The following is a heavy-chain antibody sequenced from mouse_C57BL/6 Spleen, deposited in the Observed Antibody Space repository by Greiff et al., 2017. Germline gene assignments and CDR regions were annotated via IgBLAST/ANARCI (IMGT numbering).Heavy chain of an antibody. J-gene: IGHJ2*01. CDR2: IYPGSGNT. CDR3: ASGTY. V-gene: IGHV1-76*01. Sequence: QVQLQQSGAELVRPGASVKLSCKASGYTFTDYYINWVKQRPGQGLEWIARIYPGSGNTYYNEKFKGKATLTAEQSSSTAYMQLSSLTSEDSAVYFCASGTYWGQGTTLTVSS. CDR1: GYTFTDYY. D-gene: IGHD3-3*01.